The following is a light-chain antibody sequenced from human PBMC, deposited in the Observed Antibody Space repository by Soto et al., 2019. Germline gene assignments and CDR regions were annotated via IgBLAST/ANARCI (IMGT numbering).Light chain of an antibody. CDR1: QSISSY. V-gene: IGKV1-39*01. CDR2: AAS. J-gene: IGKJ1*01. Sequence: DIEMTQSPSSLSASVGDRVTITCRASQSISSYLNWYQQKPGNAPNLLIYAASTLQSGVPSRFSAYGSETDFTLTISNLQAEDFATYYCQQRYTTPRTFGQGTKVDIK. CDR3: QQRYTTPRT.